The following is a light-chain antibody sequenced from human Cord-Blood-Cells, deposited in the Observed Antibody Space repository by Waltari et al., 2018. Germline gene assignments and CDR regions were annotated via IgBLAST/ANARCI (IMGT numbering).Light chain of an antibody. J-gene: IGKJ2*03. CDR2: GAS. CDR1: QSVSSSY. CDR3: QQYGSSPYS. V-gene: IGKV3-20*01. Sequence: EIVLTQSPGTLSLSPGERATLSCRASQSVSSSYLAWYQQKPGQAPRLLIYGASSRATGLPDRFSGSGSRTDFTLTISRLEPEDLAVYYCQQYGSSPYSFGQGTKLEIK.